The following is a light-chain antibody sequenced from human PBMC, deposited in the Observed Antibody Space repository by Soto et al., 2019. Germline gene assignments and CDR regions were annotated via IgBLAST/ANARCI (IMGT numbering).Light chain of an antibody. Sequence: DIVMTQSPDSLAVSLGERATIHCKSSQSVFYSSRNKNYLAWYQQKPGQPPKLLISWASSREFGVPDRFSGSGSGTDFTLTISSLQAEDVAIYYCQHHYTTPPTFGQGTKVEI. J-gene: IGKJ1*01. CDR3: QHHYTTPPT. V-gene: IGKV4-1*01. CDR2: WAS. CDR1: QSVFYSSRNKNY.